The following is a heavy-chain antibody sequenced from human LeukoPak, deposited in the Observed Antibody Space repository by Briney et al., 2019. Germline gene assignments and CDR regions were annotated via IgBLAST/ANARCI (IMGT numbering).Heavy chain of an antibody. V-gene: IGHV4-59*01. Sequence: PSETLSLTCTVSGDSISNYYWSWIRQPPGKGLDWIGYFYYSGSTNYNPSLKSRVTISADTYKNQFSLKLSSVTAADTAVYYCARRAKNQWELHAFDIWGQGTMVTVSS. CDR3: ARRAKNQWELHAFDI. CDR2: FYYSGST. D-gene: IGHD1-26*01. J-gene: IGHJ3*02. CDR1: GDSISNYY.